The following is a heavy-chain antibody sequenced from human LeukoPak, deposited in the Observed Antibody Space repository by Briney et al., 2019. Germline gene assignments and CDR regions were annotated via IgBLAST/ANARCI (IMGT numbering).Heavy chain of an antibody. Sequence: PSETLSLTCTVSGGSISSYYWSWIRQPPGKGLEWIGYIYYSGSTNYNPSLKSRVTISVDTSKNQFSLKLSSVTAADTAVYYCARGRDGYNNYFDYWGQGTLVTVSS. CDR1: GGSISSYY. D-gene: IGHD5-24*01. CDR2: IYYSGST. V-gene: IGHV4-59*08. J-gene: IGHJ4*02. CDR3: ARGRDGYNNYFDY.